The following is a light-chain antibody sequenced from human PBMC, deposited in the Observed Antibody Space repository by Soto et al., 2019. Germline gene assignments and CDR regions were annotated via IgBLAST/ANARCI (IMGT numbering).Light chain of an antibody. CDR3: QQTFSAPGT. CDR2: VTS. CDR1: QNFTKI. Sequence: DIQMTQSPSSLSASVGDRVSVTCRTSQNFTKILNWYQEKPGKAPKVLIYVTSNLENGVTSRFSGSGSGTHFTLSVSSLQPEDFATYYCQQTFSAPGTFSPGTMEEVK. V-gene: IGKV1-39*01. J-gene: IGKJ4*02.